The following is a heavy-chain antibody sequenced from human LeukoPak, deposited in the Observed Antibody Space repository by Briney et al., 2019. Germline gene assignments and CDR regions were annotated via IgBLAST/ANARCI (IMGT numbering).Heavy chain of an antibody. D-gene: IGHD2-21*02. CDR3: ARDNWRGREEDIAAYCGGDCYSGFDP. J-gene: IGHJ5*02. CDR2: IYYSGST. V-gene: IGHV4-59*01. Sequence: SETLSLTCTVSGGSISSYYWSWIRQPPGKGLEWIGYIYYSGSTNYNPSLKSRVTISVDTSKNQSSLKLSSVTAADTAVYYCARDNWRGREEDIAAYCGGDCYSGFDPWGQGTLVTVSS. CDR1: GGSISSYY.